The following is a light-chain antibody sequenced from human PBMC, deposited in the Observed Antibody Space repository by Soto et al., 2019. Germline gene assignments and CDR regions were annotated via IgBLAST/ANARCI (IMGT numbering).Light chain of an antibody. J-gene: IGKJ4*01. V-gene: IGKV3D-15*01. CDR3: QQLNSYPLT. CDR1: QSVSSN. Sequence: EIVMTQSPPTLPVSPGERATLSCRAGQSVSSNLVWYQQKPGQAPRVLIYGASSRATGIPDRFSGSGSGTDFTLTISSLQPEDFATYYCQQLNSYPLTFGGGTKVDI. CDR2: GAS.